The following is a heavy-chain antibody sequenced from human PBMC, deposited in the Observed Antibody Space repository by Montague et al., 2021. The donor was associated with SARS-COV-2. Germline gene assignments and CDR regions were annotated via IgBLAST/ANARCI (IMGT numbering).Heavy chain of an antibody. V-gene: IGHV4-39*01. J-gene: IGHJ4*02. CDR3: ARGTLSVKMAVVVFLGGICYCDS. Sequence: SETLSLTCTVSGGSISSSSYYWGWIRQPPGKGLEWIGSIYDSGSTYYNPSLKSRVTISAATSKTQFSLNLKSVTAADTAVYYCARGTLSVKMAVVVFLGGICYCDSWGQGTLVTVSS. CDR2: IYDSGST. D-gene: IGHD3-16*01. CDR1: GGSISSSSYY.